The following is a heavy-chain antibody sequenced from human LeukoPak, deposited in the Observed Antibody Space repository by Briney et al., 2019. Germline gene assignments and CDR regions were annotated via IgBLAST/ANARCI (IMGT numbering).Heavy chain of an antibody. V-gene: IGHV3-23*01. D-gene: IGHD6-19*01. J-gene: IGHJ4*02. CDR3: AKRSGYTTGWFFDF. CDR2: ISANGENT. CDR1: GFTFSSFA. Sequence: PGGSLRLSCAGSGFTFSSFAITWARQAPGKGLEWVSAISANGENTYYADSVQGRFTISRDNSKNTLFLQMNSLRAEDTAVFYCAKRSGYTTGWFFDFWGQGTLVTVSS.